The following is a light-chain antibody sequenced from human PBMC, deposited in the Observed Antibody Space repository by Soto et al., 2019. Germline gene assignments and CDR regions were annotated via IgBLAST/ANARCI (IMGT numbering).Light chain of an antibody. CDR1: SSNVGRYTY. Sequence: QSVLTQPRSVSGSPGQSVTISCTGTSSNVGRYTYVSWYQHHPGKAPKLMIYDVTMRPSGVPDLFSGSKSGHTASLTISGRQAEDEADYYCCSYAGTYTYVFGTGTKLTVL. V-gene: IGLV2-11*01. CDR2: DVT. CDR3: CSYAGTYTYV. J-gene: IGLJ1*01.